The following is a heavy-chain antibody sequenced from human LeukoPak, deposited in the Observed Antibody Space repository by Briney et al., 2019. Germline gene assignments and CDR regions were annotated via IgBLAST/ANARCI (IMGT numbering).Heavy chain of an antibody. CDR2: INTNTGNP. CDR3: GRDPNLGIRGYTYGYIDH. J-gene: IGHJ4*02. CDR1: GYTFTNNA. V-gene: IGHV7-4-1*02. D-gene: IGHD5-18*01. Sequence: ASVKVSCKTSGYTFTNNAINWVRQAPGQGVEWMGWINTNTGNPSYAQGFFTGRYVFSLDTSASTAYLQINGLKADDTAVYYCGRDPNLGIRGYTYGYIDHWGQGTLLTVAS.